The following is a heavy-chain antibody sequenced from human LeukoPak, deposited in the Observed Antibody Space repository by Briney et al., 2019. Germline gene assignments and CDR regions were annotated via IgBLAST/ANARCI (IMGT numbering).Heavy chain of an antibody. Sequence: PGGSLRLSCVASGFTFSSRDWMTWVRQAPGKGLEWVANIKQDGSEKNYVDSVKGRFTISRDNAKNSVDLQMNSLRVEDTAVYYCARLMGRHVVRGVLRDNCFGPWGQGTLVTVSS. D-gene: IGHD3-10*01. CDR2: IKQDGSEK. J-gene: IGHJ5*02. CDR3: ARLMGRHVVRGVLRDNCFGP. V-gene: IGHV3-7*01. CDR1: GFTFSSRDW.